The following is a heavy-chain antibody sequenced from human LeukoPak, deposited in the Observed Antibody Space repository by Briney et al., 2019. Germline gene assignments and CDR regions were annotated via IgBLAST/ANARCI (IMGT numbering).Heavy chain of an antibody. CDR2: ISGSGGST. CDR3: AKDEKEDYGDYVDY. CDR1: GFTFSSYA. V-gene: IGHV3-23*01. J-gene: IGHJ4*02. Sequence: GGSLRLSCAASGFTFSSYAMSWVRQAPGKGLEWVSAISGSGGSTYYADSVKGRCPIARDNSKNTLYLQMNSLRAEDTAVYYCAKDEKEDYGDYVDYWGQGTLVTVSS. D-gene: IGHD4-17*01.